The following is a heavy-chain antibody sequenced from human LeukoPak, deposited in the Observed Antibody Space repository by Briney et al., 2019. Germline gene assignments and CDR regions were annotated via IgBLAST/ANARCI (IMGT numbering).Heavy chain of an antibody. CDR3: AKDRAAVAGRYYYGMDV. CDR2: IIPIFGTA. V-gene: IGHV1-69*13. Sequence: ASVKVSCKASGGTFSSYAISWVRQAPGQGLEWMGGIIPIFGTANYAQKFQGRVTITADESTSTAYMELSSLRAEDTAVYYCAKDRAAVAGRYYYGMDVWGQGTTVTVSS. CDR1: GGTFSSYA. J-gene: IGHJ6*02. D-gene: IGHD6-19*01.